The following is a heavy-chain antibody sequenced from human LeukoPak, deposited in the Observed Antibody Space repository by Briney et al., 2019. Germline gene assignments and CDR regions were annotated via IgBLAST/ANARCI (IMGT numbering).Heavy chain of an antibody. J-gene: IGHJ4*02. CDR2: INPNSGGT. D-gene: IGHD3-22*01. CDR1: GYTFTSYY. CDR3: ARVAGYYDSSGYFDY. V-gene: IGHV1-2*02. Sequence: ASVKVSCKASGYTFTSYYMHWVRQAPGQGLEWMGWINPNSGGTNYAQKFQGRVTMTRDTSISTAYMELSRLRSDDTAVYYCARVAGYYDSSGYFDYWGQGTLVTVSS.